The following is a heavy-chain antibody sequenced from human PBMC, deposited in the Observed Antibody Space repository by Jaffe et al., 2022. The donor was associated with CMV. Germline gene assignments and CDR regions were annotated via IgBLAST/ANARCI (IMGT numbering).Heavy chain of an antibody. J-gene: IGHJ4*02. CDR1: GYTFSNSG. Sequence: QVQLVQSGAEVKKPGASVKVSCKASGYTFSNSGVTWVRQTPGQGLEWMGWISAYSVHTLYAQNLQGRVTMTTDTSTSTAYMELRSLRSDDTAVYYCARATSPSSGYVYWGQGTLVTVSS. D-gene: IGHD3-22*01. CDR3: ARATSPSSGYVY. V-gene: IGHV1-18*01. CDR2: ISAYSVHT.